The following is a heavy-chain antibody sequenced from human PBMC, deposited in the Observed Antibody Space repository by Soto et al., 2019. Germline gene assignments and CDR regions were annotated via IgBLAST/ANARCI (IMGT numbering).Heavy chain of an antibody. CDR3: ARGTDDFWSGYRYYFDY. J-gene: IGHJ4*02. Sequence: PSETLSLTCTVSGGSISSGGYYWSWIRQHPGKGLEWIGYIYYSGSTYYNPSLKSRVTISVDTSKNQFSLKLSSVTAADTAVYYCARGTDDFWSGYRYYFDYGGQGTLVTVSS. CDR1: GGSISSGGYY. V-gene: IGHV4-31*03. D-gene: IGHD3-3*01. CDR2: IYYSGST.